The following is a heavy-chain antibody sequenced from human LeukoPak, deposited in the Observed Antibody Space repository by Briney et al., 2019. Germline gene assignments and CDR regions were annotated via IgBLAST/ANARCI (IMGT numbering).Heavy chain of an antibody. J-gene: IGHJ6*03. Sequence: GASVKVSCKASGYTFTSYDINWVRQATGQGLEWMGWINPNSGGTNYAQKFQGRVTMTRDTSISTAYMELSRLRSDDTAVYYCARDQTTVTIPDYYYYMDVWGKGTTVTVSS. V-gene: IGHV1-2*02. D-gene: IGHD4-17*01. CDR3: ARDQTTVTIPDYYYYMDV. CDR2: INPNSGGT. CDR1: GYTFTSYD.